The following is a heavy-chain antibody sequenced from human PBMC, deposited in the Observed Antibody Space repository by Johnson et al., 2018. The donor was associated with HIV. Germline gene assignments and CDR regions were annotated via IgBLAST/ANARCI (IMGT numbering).Heavy chain of an antibody. CDR2: IYSGGST. CDR1: GFTVSSNY. V-gene: IGHV3-66*02. CDR3: ARLYASSWIEAFDI. D-gene: IGHD6-13*01. Sequence: VLLLESGGGLVQPGGSLRLSCAASGFTVSSNYMSWVRQAPGKGLEWVSVIYSGGSTYYADSVKGRFTISRDNSKNTLYLQMNSLRSEDTAVYSCARLYASSWIEAFDIWGQGTMVTVSS. J-gene: IGHJ3*02.